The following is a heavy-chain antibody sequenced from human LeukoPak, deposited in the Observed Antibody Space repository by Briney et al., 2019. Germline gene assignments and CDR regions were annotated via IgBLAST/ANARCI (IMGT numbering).Heavy chain of an antibody. V-gene: IGHV1-24*01. D-gene: IGHD3-10*01. CDR2: FDPEDGET. Sequence: ASVKVSCKVSGYTLTELSMHWVRQAPGKGLEWMGGFDPEDGETIYAQKFQGRVTMTEDTSTDTAYMELSSLRSEDTAVYYCATDPPRGYGSGSYLWFDPWGQGTLVTVSS. J-gene: IGHJ5*02. CDR1: GYTLTELS. CDR3: ATDPPRGYGSGSYLWFDP.